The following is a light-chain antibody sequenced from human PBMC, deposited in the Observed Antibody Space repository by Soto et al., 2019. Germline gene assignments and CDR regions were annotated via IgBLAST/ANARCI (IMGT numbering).Light chain of an antibody. V-gene: IGLV2-11*01. J-gene: IGLJ2*01. CDR2: DVS. CDR3: CSYAGSYTPV. Sequence: QSVLTQPRSVSGSPGQSVTISCTGTSSDVGGYNYVSWYQQHPGKAPKLMIYDVSKRPSGVPDRFSGSKSGNTASLTISGLQAEDEADDYCCSYAGSYTPVFGGGTKLTVL. CDR1: SSDVGGYNY.